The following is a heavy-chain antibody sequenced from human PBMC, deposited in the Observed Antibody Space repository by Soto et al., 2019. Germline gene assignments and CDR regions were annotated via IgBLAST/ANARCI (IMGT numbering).Heavy chain of an antibody. CDR1: GGSFTSNNW. V-gene: IGHV4-4*02. J-gene: IGHJ4*02. D-gene: IGHD1-7*01. Sequence: QVQLQESGPGLVKPSGTLSLTCAVSGGSFTSNNWWTWVRQPPGQGLEWIGEIYRTGSTNYTPSLKSRVTITLDKSENQFSLKVTYLTAADTAIYYCASRDAGTSVDYWGQGTLVTVSS. CDR3: ASRDAGTSVDY. CDR2: IYRTGST.